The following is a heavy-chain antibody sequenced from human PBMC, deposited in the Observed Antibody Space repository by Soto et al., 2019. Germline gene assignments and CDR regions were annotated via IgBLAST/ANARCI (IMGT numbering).Heavy chain of an antibody. CDR3: VRDRSRNWFDP. J-gene: IGHJ5*02. Sequence: EVQLVESGGGLVQPGGSLRLSCAASGFTFSLYWMHWVRQVPGKGLVWVSRINGAGSSITYADSVKGRFTISRDNAKNTLYLQMNSLRAEDTAVYYCVRDRSRNWFDPWCLGTLVTVSS. D-gene: IGHD2-15*01. CDR1: GFTFSLYW. V-gene: IGHV3-74*03. CDR2: INGAGSSI.